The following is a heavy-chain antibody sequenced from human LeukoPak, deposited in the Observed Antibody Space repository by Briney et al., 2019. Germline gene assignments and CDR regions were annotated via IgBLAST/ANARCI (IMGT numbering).Heavy chain of an antibody. CDR1: GYTFTSYD. D-gene: IGHD3-9*01. CDR2: MNPNSGNT. V-gene: IGHV1-8*01. Sequence: ASVKVSCKASGYTFTSYDINWVRQATGQGLEWMGWMNPNSGNTGYAQKFQGRVTMTRNTSISTAYMELSSLRSEDTAVYYCASTLNTPDILTLPDAFDIWGQGTMVTVSS. CDR3: ASTLNTPDILTLPDAFDI. J-gene: IGHJ3*02.